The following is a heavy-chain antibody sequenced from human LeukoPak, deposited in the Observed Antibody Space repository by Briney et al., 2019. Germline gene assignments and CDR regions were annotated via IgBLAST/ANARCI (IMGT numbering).Heavy chain of an antibody. CDR3: ARTVAAAGYYYYGMDV. CDR1: GYTFTSYG. CDR2: INPNSGGT. D-gene: IGHD6-13*01. J-gene: IGHJ6*02. V-gene: IGHV1-2*02. Sequence: ASVKVSCKASGYTFTSYGISWVRQAPGQGLEWMGWINPNSGGTNYAQKFQGRVAMTRDTSISTAYMELSRLRSDDTAVYYCARTVAAAGYYYYGMDVWGQGTTVTASS.